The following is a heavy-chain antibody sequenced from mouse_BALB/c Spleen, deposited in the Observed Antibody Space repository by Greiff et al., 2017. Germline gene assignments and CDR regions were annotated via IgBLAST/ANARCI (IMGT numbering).Heavy chain of an antibody. CDR2: IDPSDSET. Sequence: QVQLQQPGAELVKPGAPVKLSCKASGYTFTSYWMNWVKQRPGRGLEWIGRIDPSDSETHYNQKFKDKATLTVDKSTSTAYMELARLTSEDSAIYYCARNYDYYFDYWGKGTTLTVSS. D-gene: IGHD2-4*01. CDR3: ARNYDYYFDY. J-gene: IGHJ2*01. CDR1: GYTFTSYW. V-gene: IGHV1-69*02.